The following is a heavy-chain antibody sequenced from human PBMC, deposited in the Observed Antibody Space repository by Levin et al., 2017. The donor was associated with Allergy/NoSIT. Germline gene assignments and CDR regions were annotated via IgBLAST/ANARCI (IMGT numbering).Heavy chain of an antibody. CDR3: ARGRGWFDP. CDR1: SGSITGGIYT. CDR2: IYTGGTT. J-gene: IGHJ5*02. D-gene: IGHD3-16*01. Sequence: SETLSLTCTVSSGSITGGIYTWSWIRQPAGKGLEWIGRIYTGGTTNYNPSLKSRVTMSIDTSRNQFSLRLVSVTAADTAVYYCARGRGWFDPWGQGTLVTVAS. V-gene: IGHV4-61*02.